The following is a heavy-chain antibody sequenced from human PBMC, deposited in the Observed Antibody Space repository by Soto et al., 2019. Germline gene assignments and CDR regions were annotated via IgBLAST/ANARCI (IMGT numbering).Heavy chain of an antibody. Sequence: PGGSLRLSCAASGFTFSSYAMHWVRQAPGKGLEWVAVISYDGSNKYYADSVKGRFTISRDNSKNTLYLQMNSLRAEDTAVYYCARDLGYSSSPYYYYGMDVWGQGTTVTVPS. CDR2: ISYDGSNK. V-gene: IGHV3-30-3*01. D-gene: IGHD6-13*01. CDR3: ARDLGYSSSPYYYYGMDV. J-gene: IGHJ6*02. CDR1: GFTFSSYA.